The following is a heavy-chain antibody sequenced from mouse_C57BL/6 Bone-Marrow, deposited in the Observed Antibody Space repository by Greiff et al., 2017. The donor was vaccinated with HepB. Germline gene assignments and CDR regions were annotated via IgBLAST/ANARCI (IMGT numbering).Heavy chain of an antibody. CDR2: IHPNSGST. J-gene: IGHJ2*01. Sequence: VQLQQPGAELVKPGASGKLSCKASGYTFTSYWMHWVKQRPGQGLEWIGMIHPNSGSTNYNEKFKSKATLTVDKSSSTAYMPLSSLTSEDAAVYYCTRKGIYDYALYYWGQGTTLTVSS. D-gene: IGHD2-4*01. CDR3: TRKGIYDYALYY. V-gene: IGHV1-64*01. CDR1: GYTFTSYW.